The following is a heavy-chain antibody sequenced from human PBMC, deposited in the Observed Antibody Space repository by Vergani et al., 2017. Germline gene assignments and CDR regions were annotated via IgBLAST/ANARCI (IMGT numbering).Heavy chain of an antibody. V-gene: IGHV3-9*01. D-gene: IGHD3-3*01. Sequence: EVQLVESGGGLVQPGRSLRLSCSASGFTFDDYAMHLVRQAPGKGLEWVSGISWNSGSIGYADSVKGRFTLSRDNAKNSLYLQMNSLRAEDTALYYCAKDHYDFWSGYPNLSPFDLWGRGTLVTVSS. CDR1: GFTFDDYA. CDR3: AKDHYDFWSGYPNLSPFDL. CDR2: ISWNSGSI. J-gene: IGHJ2*01.